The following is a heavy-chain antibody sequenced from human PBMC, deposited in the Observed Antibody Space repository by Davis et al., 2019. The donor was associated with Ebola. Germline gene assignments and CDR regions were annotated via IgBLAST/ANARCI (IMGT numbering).Heavy chain of an antibody. V-gene: IGHV1-8*01. CDR2: MNPNSGNT. CDR1: GYTFTSYD. D-gene: IGHD2-2*01. CDR3: AREYCSSTSCYRYYYYYGMDV. Sequence: AASVKVSCKASGYTFTSYDINWVRQATGQGLEWMGWMNPNSGNTGYAQKFQGRITMTRNISISTAYMELSSLRSEDTAVYYCAREYCSSTSCYRYYYYYGMDVWGQGTTVTVSS. J-gene: IGHJ6*02.